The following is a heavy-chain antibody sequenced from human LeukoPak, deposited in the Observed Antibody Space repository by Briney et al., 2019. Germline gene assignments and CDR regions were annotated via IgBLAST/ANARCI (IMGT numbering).Heavy chain of an antibody. Sequence: GGSLRLSCAASGFTFSNFAMSWVRQAPGKGLEWVSAISGSDGDTYYADSVKGRFTISRDNAKSTLYLQMNSLRAEDTALYYCAKDTLLLLYWGQGTLVTVSS. CDR1: GFTFSNFA. CDR2: ISGSDGDT. J-gene: IGHJ4*02. CDR3: AKDTLLLLY. V-gene: IGHV3-23*01. D-gene: IGHD2-21*01.